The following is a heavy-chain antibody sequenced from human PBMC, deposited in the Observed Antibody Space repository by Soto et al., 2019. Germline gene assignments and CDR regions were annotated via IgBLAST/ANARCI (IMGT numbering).Heavy chain of an antibody. Sequence: PGGSLRLSCAASGFTFSSYGMHWVRQAPGKGLEWVAVIWYDGSNKYYADSVKGRFTISRDNSKNTLYLQMNSLRAEDTAVYYCARGGGEMATIHFDYWGQGTLVTVSS. CDR3: ARGGGEMATIHFDY. D-gene: IGHD3-16*01. V-gene: IGHV3-33*01. CDR1: GFTFSSYG. CDR2: IWYDGSNK. J-gene: IGHJ4*02.